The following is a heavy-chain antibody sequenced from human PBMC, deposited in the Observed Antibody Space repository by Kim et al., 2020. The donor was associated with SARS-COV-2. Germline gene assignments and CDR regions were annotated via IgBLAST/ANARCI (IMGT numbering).Heavy chain of an antibody. Sequence: QKFQGRGTITRDTSASTAYMGLSSLRSEDTAVYYCARSAKGQWLLGDVDYWGQGTLVTVSS. V-gene: IGHV1-3*01. J-gene: IGHJ4*02. CDR3: ARSAKGQWLLGDVDY. D-gene: IGHD6-19*01.